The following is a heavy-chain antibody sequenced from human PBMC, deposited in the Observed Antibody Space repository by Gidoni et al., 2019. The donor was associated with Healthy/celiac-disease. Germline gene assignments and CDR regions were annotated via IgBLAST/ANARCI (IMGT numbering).Heavy chain of an antibody. V-gene: IGHV3-13*01. D-gene: IGHD4-17*01. Sequence: EVQLVESGGGLVQPGGSLRLSCAASGFTFSSYDMHWVRQATGTGLEWVSVIGTAGDTYYPASVKVRFTISRENAKNSLYLPMNSLRAGDTAVYYCARGAYGDSRYNWFDPWGQGTLVTVSS. CDR2: IGTAGDT. J-gene: IGHJ5*02. CDR1: GFTFSSYD. CDR3: ARGAYGDSRYNWFDP.